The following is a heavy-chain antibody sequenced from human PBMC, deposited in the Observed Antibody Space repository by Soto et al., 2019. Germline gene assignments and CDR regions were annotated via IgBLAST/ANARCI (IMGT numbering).Heavy chain of an antibody. CDR1: GGSVSSPTYY. V-gene: IGHV4-61*01. J-gene: IGHJ5*02. Sequence: QVQLQESGPGLVKPSETLSLTCTVSGGSVSSPTYYWSWIRQPPGKGLEWIGYMYYSGSTNYKPSLKSRVTISLDTAKNQCSLKLSYVTSADTGVYYWAGGRGHGNHWFDPWGQGTLVTVSS. D-gene: IGHD1-1*01. CDR3: AGGRGHGNHWFDP. CDR2: MYYSGST.